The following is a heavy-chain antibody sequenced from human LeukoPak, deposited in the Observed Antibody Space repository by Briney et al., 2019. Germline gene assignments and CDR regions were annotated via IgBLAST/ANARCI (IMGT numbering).Heavy chain of an antibody. CDR3: AKPPSGLVVLAAIVR. V-gene: IGHV3-30*02. Sequence: GGSLRLSCAASGFTFSSYGMHWVRQAPGKGLEWVAFIRYDGSNKYYADSVKGRFTISRDNSKNTLYLQMNSLRAEDTAVYYCAKPPSGLVVLAAIVRWGQGTLVTVSS. D-gene: IGHD2-2*01. J-gene: IGHJ4*02. CDR2: IRYDGSNK. CDR1: GFTFSSYG.